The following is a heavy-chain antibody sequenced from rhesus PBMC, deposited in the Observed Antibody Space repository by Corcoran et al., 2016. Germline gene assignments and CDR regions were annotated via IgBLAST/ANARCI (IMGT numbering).Heavy chain of an antibody. CDR3: AREYSGYSYFDY. Sequence: QVQLQESGPGLVKPSETLSLTCAVSGGSICSSNWWSWIRQPPGKGLEWIGYISGSSGSTYYNPSLKSRVTISKDTSKNQFSLKLSSVTAADTAVYYCAREYSGYSYFDYWGQGVLVTVSS. CDR1: GGSICSSNW. V-gene: IGHV4S19*01. J-gene: IGHJ4*01. CDR2: ISGSSGST. D-gene: IGHD5-24*01.